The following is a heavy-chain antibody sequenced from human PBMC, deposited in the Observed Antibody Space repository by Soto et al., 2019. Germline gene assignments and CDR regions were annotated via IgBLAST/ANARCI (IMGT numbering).Heavy chain of an antibody. CDR2: IRSKANSYAT. CDR1: GFTFSGSA. J-gene: IGHJ4*02. V-gene: IGHV3-73*01. Sequence: GGSLRLSCAASGFTFSGSAMHWVRQASGKGLEWVGRIRSKANSYATAYAASVKGRFTISRDDSKNTAYLQMNSLKTEDTAVYYFTRADYCGGDCYDFDYWGQGTLVTVSS. CDR3: TRADYCGGDCYDFDY. D-gene: IGHD2-21*02.